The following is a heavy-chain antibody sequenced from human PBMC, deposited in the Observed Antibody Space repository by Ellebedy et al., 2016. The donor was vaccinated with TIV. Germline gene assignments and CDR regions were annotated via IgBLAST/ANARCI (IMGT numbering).Heavy chain of an antibody. CDR3: ARSGSYDRFDY. Sequence: GESLKISCAVSGLTFTTYGMHWVRQAPGKGLEWVARIREITNRYSTEYAASVKGRFTISRDDSQNSLHLQMDSLKIEDTAVYYCARSGSYDRFDYWGQGALVTVSS. CDR1: GLTFTTYG. J-gene: IGHJ4*02. V-gene: IGHV3-72*01. CDR2: IREITNRYST. D-gene: IGHD1-26*01.